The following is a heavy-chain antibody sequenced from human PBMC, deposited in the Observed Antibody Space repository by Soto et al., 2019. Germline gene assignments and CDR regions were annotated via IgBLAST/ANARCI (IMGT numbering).Heavy chain of an antibody. D-gene: IGHD2-2*01. Sequence: EVQLLESGGGLVQPGGSLRLSCAASGFTFSSYAMTWVRHAPGKGLEWVSAISGSGGNTYYADSVKGRFTISRDNSKNTLYLQMNSLRAEDTAVYYCAIDRAHLGYCRSTNSNRVTGATGGLHPWGQGTLVTVSS. CDR2: ISGSGGNT. V-gene: IGHV3-23*01. CDR1: GFTFSSYA. J-gene: IGHJ5*02. CDR3: AIDRAHLGYCRSTNSNRVTGATGGLHP.